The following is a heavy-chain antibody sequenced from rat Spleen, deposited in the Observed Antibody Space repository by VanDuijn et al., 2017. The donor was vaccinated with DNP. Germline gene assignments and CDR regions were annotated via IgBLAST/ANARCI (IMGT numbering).Heavy chain of an antibody. D-gene: IGHD1-2*01. Sequence: EVQLVESGGCLVQAGRSLKLSCVASGFTFSDYNMAWVRQAPKKGLEWVAAISTSGSRTYYPDSVKGRFTISRDDAKSSLYLQMNSLKSEDTATYYCARGSSSIYWYFDFWGPGTMVTVSS. J-gene: IGHJ1*01. V-gene: IGHV5S23*01. CDR1: GFTFSDYN. CDR3: ARGSSSIYWYFDF. CDR2: ISTSGSRT.